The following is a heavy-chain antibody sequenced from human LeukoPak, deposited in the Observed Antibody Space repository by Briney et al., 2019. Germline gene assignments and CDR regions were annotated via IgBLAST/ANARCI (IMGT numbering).Heavy chain of an antibody. CDR3: ARGKHIVVVTAIRRHDAFDI. D-gene: IGHD2-21*02. CDR1: GFTFSSYA. V-gene: IGHV3-30-3*01. CDR2: ISYDGSNK. Sequence: GGSLRLSCAASGFTFSSYAMHWVRQAPGKGLEWVAVISYDGSNKYYADSVKGRFTISRDNSKNTLYLQMNSLRAEDTAVYYCARGKHIVVVTAIRRHDAFDIWGQGTMVTVSS. J-gene: IGHJ3*02.